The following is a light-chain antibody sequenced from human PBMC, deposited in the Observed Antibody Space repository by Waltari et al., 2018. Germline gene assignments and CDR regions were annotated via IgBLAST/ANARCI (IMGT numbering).Light chain of an antibody. CDR2: EVT. Sequence: QSALTQPASVSGSPGQSITISCTGTSSDVGRYTFVAWYQQHPGKAPKLIISEVTKRPSWVSNRFSGSKSGNTASLTISGLQADDEADYYCCSFASRIGVFGGGTKVTVL. V-gene: IGLV2-23*02. J-gene: IGLJ2*01. CDR3: CSFASRIGV. CDR1: SSDVGRYTF.